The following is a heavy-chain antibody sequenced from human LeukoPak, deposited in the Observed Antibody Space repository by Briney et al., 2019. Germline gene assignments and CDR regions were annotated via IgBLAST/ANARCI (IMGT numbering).Heavy chain of an antibody. CDR2: ISSSSSYT. J-gene: IGHJ4*02. CDR1: GFTFSDYY. Sequence: GGSLRLSCAASGFTFSDYYMSWIRQAPGKGLEWVSYISSSSSYTNYADSVKGRFTISRDNAKNSLYLQMNSLRAEDTAVYYCARVADYYVSGHFDYWGQGTLVTVSS. V-gene: IGHV3-11*05. CDR3: ARVADYYVSGHFDY. D-gene: IGHD3-10*01.